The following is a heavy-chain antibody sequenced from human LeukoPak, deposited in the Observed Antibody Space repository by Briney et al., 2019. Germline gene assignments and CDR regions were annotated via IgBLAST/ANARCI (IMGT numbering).Heavy chain of an antibody. D-gene: IGHD6-13*01. V-gene: IGHV3-48*02. Sequence: GGPLRLSCAAFGFTFSSSSMNWVLQAPGTGLHWVSYISGGSSTIPSADSVKGRFTISRDNAKNSLYLQMNSLRDEDTALYYCARDYGYSSSFDYWGQGTLVTVSS. CDR2: ISGGSSTI. J-gene: IGHJ4*02. CDR3: ARDYGYSSSFDY. CDR1: GFTFSSSS.